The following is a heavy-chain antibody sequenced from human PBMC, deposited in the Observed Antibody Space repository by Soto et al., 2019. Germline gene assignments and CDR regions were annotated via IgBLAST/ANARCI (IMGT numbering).Heavy chain of an antibody. Sequence: QLQLQESGPGLVEPSETLSLTCTVSGGSISSSPYYWAWIRQPPGKGLQWIGNIYYNGNTFYNPSLKTLVAISIDTSKNQFSLRLSSVTASDTAVYYCARHGPLTNNWNQLNCWGQGTLVTVSS. V-gene: IGHV4-39*01. CDR3: ARHGPLTNNWNQLNC. CDR1: GGSISSSPYY. J-gene: IGHJ4*02. D-gene: IGHD1-1*01. CDR2: IYYNGNT.